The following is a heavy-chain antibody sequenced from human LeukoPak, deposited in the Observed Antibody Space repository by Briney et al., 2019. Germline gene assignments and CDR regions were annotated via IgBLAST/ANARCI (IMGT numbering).Heavy chain of an antibody. V-gene: IGHV3-23*01. Sequence: GGSLRLSCAASGFTFSSYAMSGVRQAPGKGLEWVSAISSSGCSTYYADSVKGRFTISRDNSKNTLYMQMNSLRAHVTAVYSGAKEPSCSRTSCYGSLFACYFDYWGQGTLVTVSS. CDR2: ISSSGCST. D-gene: IGHD2-2*01. CDR3: AKEPSCSRTSCYGSLFACYFDY. CDR1: GFTFSSYA. J-gene: IGHJ4*02.